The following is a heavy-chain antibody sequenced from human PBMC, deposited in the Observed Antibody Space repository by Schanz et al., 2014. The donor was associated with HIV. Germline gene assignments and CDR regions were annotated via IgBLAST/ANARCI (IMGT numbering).Heavy chain of an antibody. V-gene: IGHV1-2*02. J-gene: IGHJ6*02. D-gene: IGHD4-4*01. CDR1: GYTFSSYD. Sequence: QVQLVQSGAEVKNPGASVKVSCKASGYTFSSYDINWVRQATGQGLEWMGWMNPNSGGTNYAQKFQGRVTMTRDTSISTAYMELSRLRSDDTAVYYCARDRAYSNYPYGMDVWGQGTTVTVSS. CDR3: ARDRAYSNYPYGMDV. CDR2: MNPNSGGT.